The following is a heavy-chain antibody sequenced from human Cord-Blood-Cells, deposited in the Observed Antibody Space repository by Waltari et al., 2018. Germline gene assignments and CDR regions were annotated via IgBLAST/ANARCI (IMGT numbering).Heavy chain of an antibody. V-gene: IGHV4-39*01. Sequence: QLQLQESGPGLVKPSEPLSLTCTVSAGSIRSSSYYCGWIRQPPGKGLEWIGSIYYSGSTYYNPSLKSRVTISVDTSKNQFSLKLSSVTAADTAVYYCARRTLTGDMDYWGQGTLVTVSS. CDR2: IYYSGST. CDR1: AGSIRSSSYY. CDR3: ARRTLTGDMDY. D-gene: IGHD7-27*01. J-gene: IGHJ4*02.